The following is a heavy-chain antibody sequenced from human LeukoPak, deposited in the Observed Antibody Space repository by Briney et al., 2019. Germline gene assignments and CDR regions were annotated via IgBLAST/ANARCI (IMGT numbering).Heavy chain of an antibody. CDR1: GGSFSGNY. V-gene: IGHV4-34*01. CDR2: INYSGST. D-gene: IGHD6-19*01. CDR3: ARARGAVAIDY. J-gene: IGHJ4*02. Sequence: SETLSLTCAVYGGSFSGNYWCWIRQPPGNGLEWIGEINYSGSTNYNPSLKSRVTISVDTSKNQFSLKLSSVTAADTAVYYCARARGAVAIDYWGQGTLVTVSS.